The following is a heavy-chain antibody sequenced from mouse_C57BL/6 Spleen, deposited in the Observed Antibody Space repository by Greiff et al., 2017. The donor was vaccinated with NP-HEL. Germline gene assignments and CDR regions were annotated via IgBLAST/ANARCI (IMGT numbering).Heavy chain of an antibody. CDR1: GYAFSSSW. V-gene: IGHV1-82*01. CDR3: AREDYNNPCAY. CDR2: IYPGAGDS. J-gene: IGHJ3*01. Sequence: QVHVKQSGPELVQPGASVKISCKASGYAFSSSWMNWVKQRPGKGLEWIGRIYPGAGDSNYNGKFKGKATLTADKSHSTPYMQLSSLTSEDSAVYFCAREDYNNPCAYWGQGTLVTVSA. D-gene: IGHD2-5*01.